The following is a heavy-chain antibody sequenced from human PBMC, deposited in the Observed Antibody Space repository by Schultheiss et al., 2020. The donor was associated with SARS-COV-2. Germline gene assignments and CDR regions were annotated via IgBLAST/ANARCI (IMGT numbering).Heavy chain of an antibody. D-gene: IGHD3-10*01. J-gene: IGHJ4*02. V-gene: IGHV3-9*01. CDR2: ISWNSGSI. CDR1: GFTFDDYG. Sequence: GGSLRLSCAASGFTFDDYGMHWVRQVPRKGLEWVSGISWNSGSIGYADSVKGRFTISRDNSKNTLYLQMNSLRAEDTAVYYCARNVRGVIRYYFDYWGQGTLVTVSS. CDR3: ARNVRGVIRYYFDY.